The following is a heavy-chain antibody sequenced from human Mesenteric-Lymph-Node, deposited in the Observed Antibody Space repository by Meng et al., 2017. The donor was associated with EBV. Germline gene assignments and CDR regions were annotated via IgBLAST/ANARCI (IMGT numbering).Heavy chain of an antibody. J-gene: IGHJ5*02. V-gene: IGHV4-34*01. Sequence: QVQLQQWGAGLLKPSETLSRTCAVYGGSFSGYYWSWIRQPPGKGLEWIGYIHYSVGTNYNVSPKNRVTIALDTSNNQFSLKLHSVTAADTAVYYCARQYYYDPNWYFDPWGQGTLVTVSS. CDR1: GGSFSGYY. CDR3: ARQYYYDPNWYFDP. D-gene: IGHD3-22*01. CDR2: IHYSVGT.